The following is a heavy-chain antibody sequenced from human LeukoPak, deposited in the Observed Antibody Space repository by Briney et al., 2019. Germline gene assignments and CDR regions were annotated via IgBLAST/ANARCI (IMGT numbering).Heavy chain of an antibody. D-gene: IGHD4-17*01. Sequence: GASVKVSCKASGYTFTSYGISWVRQAPGQGLEWMGWISAYNGNTNYAQKLQGRVTMTTDTSTSTAYMELSSLRSEDMAVYYCAREGPGTVTTWPPYFDYWGQGTLVTVSS. J-gene: IGHJ4*02. CDR2: ISAYNGNT. CDR3: AREGPGTVTTWPPYFDY. V-gene: IGHV1-18*03. CDR1: GYTFTSYG.